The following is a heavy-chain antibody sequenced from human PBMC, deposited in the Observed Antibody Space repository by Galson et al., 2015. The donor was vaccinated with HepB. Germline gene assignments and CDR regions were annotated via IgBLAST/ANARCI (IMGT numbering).Heavy chain of an antibody. CDR3: AREGIAVAGTLHWYFDL. D-gene: IGHD6-19*01. CDR2: TYYRSKWYN. V-gene: IGHV6-1*01. Sequence: CAISGDSVSSNSAAWNWIRQSPSRGLEWLGRTYYRSKWYNDYAVSVKSRITINPDTSKNQFSLQLNSVIPEDTAVYYCAREGIAVAGTLHWYFDLWGRGTLVTVSS. J-gene: IGHJ2*01. CDR1: GDSVSSNSAA.